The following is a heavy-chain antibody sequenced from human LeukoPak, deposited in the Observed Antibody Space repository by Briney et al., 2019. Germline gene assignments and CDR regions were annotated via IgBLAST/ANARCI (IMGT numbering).Heavy chain of an antibody. CDR2: MNPNSGNT. CDR1: GYTFTSYD. V-gene: IGHV1-8*01. D-gene: IGHD6-6*01. CDR3: ARMYARYYGMDV. Sequence: GASVKVSCKASGYTFTSYDINWVRQATGQGLEWMGWMNPNSGNTGYAQKFQGRVTMTRNTSISTAYMELSSPRSEDTAVYYCARMYARYYGMDVWGQGTTVTVSS. J-gene: IGHJ6*02.